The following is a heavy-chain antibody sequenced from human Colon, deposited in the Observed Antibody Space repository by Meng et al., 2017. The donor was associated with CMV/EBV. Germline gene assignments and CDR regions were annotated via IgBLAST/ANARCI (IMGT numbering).Heavy chain of an antibody. Sequence: GESLKISCAASGFSFEDYGMSWARQAPGKGLEWVSGINWNGGRTGYADSVKGRFTISRDNAKNSLYLQMNSLRAEDTALYHCARGKGYCSSSDCSLGTNYYYYYGMDVWGQGTTVTVSS. CDR1: GFSFEDYG. CDR3: ARGKGYCSSSDCSLGTNYYYYYGMDV. D-gene: IGHD2-2*01. J-gene: IGHJ6*02. CDR2: INWNGGRT. V-gene: IGHV3-20*01.